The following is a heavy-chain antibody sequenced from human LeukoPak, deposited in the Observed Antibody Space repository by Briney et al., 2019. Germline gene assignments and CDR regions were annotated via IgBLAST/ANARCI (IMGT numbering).Heavy chain of an antibody. Sequence: GGSLRLSCAASGFTFSSYAMHWVRQAPGKGLEWVAVISFDGSNKYYADSVKGRFTISRDNSKNTLYLQMSSLRAEDTAVYYCAARSGADYYYYMDVWGKGTTVTVSS. V-gene: IGHV3-30*04. CDR3: AARSGADYYYYMDV. CDR2: ISFDGSNK. J-gene: IGHJ6*03. D-gene: IGHD2-15*01. CDR1: GFTFSSYA.